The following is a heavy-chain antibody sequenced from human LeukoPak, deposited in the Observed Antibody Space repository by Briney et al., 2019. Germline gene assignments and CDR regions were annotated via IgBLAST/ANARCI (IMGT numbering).Heavy chain of an antibody. CDR2: IYTSGST. Sequence: SQTLSLTCTVSGGSISSYYWSLIRQPAGKGLEWIGRIYTSGSTNYNPSLKSRVTMSVDTSKNQFSLKLSSVTAADTAVYYCARATVTTYEDYYYYMDVWGKGTTVTVSS. V-gene: IGHV4-4*07. CDR1: GGSISSYY. D-gene: IGHD4-11*01. J-gene: IGHJ6*03. CDR3: ARATVTTYEDYYYYMDV.